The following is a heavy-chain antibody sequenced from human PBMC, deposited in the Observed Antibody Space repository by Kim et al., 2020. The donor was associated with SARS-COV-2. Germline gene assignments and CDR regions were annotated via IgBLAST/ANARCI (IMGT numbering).Heavy chain of an antibody. D-gene: IGHD6-19*01. CDR1: GGSISSSSYY. Sequence: SETLSLTCTVSGGSISSSSYYWGWIRQPPGKGLEWIGSIYYSGSTYYNPSLKSRVTISVDTSKNQFSLKLSSVTAADTAVYYCASGAVAGTGAFDIWGQGTMVTVSS. CDR2: IYYSGST. J-gene: IGHJ3*02. CDR3: ASGAVAGTGAFDI. V-gene: IGHV4-39*01.